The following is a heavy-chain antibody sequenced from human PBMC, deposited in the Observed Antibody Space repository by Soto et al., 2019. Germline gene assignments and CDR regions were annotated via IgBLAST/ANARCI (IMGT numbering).Heavy chain of an antibody. J-gene: IGHJ4*02. CDR1: GGSVRSGKDY. V-gene: IGHV4-61*01. CDR2: IYAGGAT. Sequence: QVQLQESGPGLVKPSETLSLACTVSGGSVRSGKDYWSWIRQSPGKGLEWIGLIYAGGATNYNPSLKSRVTISVASSENQFFLTLNSVTAADTAMYFCARATAVTTRGFDNWGQGTLVTVSS. D-gene: IGHD4-17*01. CDR3: ARATAVTTRGFDN.